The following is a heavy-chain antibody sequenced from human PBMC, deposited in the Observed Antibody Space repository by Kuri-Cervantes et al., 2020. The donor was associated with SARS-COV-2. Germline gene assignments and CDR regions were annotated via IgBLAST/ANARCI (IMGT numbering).Heavy chain of an antibody. D-gene: IGHD3-22*01. V-gene: IGHV3-11*05. J-gene: IGHJ4*02. Sequence: GSLRLSCAASGFTFSDYYMSWIRQAPGKGLEWVSYISSSSSYTNYADSVKGRFTISRDNAKNSLYLRMNSLRAEDTAVYYCARDLYYYDSSGYYDYWGQGTLVTVSS. CDR1: GFTFSDYY. CDR3: ARDLYYYDSSGYYDY. CDR2: ISSSSSYT.